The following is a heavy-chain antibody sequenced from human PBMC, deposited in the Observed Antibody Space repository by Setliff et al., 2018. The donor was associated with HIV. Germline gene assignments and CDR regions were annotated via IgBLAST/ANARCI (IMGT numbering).Heavy chain of an antibody. CDR1: GYSFATHW. V-gene: IGHV5-51*01. CDR2: IYPGDSDT. CDR3: ARSPEVIRDAFDI. J-gene: IGHJ3*02. Sequence: GESLKISCKGSGYSFATHWIGWVRQMPGKGLEWMGIIYPGDSDTRYSPSFQGQVTISADKSISTAYLQWTSLKASDTGMYYCARSPEVIRDAFDIWGQGTMVTVSS.